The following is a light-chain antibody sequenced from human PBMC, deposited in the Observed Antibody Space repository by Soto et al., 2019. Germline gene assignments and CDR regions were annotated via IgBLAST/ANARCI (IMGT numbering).Light chain of an antibody. CDR3: QQYNNWPPGT. J-gene: IGKJ3*01. V-gene: IGKV3-15*01. CDR2: GAS. Sequence: EIVMTQSPATLSVSPGERATLSCRASQSVSSNLAWYQQKPGQAPWLLIYGASTRATGIPARFSGSGSGTEFILTISSLQSEDFAVYYCQQYNNWPPGTFGPGTKVDIK. CDR1: QSVSSN.